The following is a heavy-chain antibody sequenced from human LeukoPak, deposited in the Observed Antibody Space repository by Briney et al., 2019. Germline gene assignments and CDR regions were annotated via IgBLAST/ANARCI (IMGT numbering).Heavy chain of an antibody. J-gene: IGHJ4*02. Sequence: GGSLRLSCAASGFTFSSYGVHWVRQAPGKGLEWVAVISYDGSNKYYADSVKGRFTISRDNSKNTLYLQMNSLRAEDMALYYCAKDSSRMTTGLFDYWCQGTLVTVSS. V-gene: IGHV3-30*18. D-gene: IGHD4-11*01. CDR2: ISYDGSNK. CDR1: GFTFSSYG. CDR3: AKDSSRMTTGLFDY.